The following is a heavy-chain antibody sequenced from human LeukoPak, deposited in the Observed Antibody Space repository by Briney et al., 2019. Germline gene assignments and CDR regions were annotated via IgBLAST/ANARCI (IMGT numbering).Heavy chain of an antibody. CDR3: ARDRGRYDFWSGYYDRFDP. D-gene: IGHD3-3*01. J-gene: IGHJ5*02. Sequence: GASVKVSCKASGYTFTSYGISWVRQAPGQGLEWMGWISAYNGNTNYAQKLQGRVTMTTDTSTSTAYMELRSLRSDDTAVYYCARDRGRYDFWSGYYDRFDPWGQGTLVAVSS. V-gene: IGHV1-18*01. CDR1: GYTFTSYG. CDR2: ISAYNGNT.